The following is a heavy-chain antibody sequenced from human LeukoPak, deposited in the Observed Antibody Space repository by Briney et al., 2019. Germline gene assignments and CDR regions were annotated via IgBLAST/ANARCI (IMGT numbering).Heavy chain of an antibody. CDR1: EITVSRNH. Sequence: GGSLRLSCEISEITVSRNHLSWVRHAPGKGLEWVSGISWNSGSIGYADSVKGRFTISRDNAKNSLYLQMNSLRAEDTALYYCAKGRYQLLSRGWFDPWGQGTLVTVSS. CDR3: AKGRYQLLSRGWFDP. V-gene: IGHV3-9*01. J-gene: IGHJ5*02. D-gene: IGHD2-2*01. CDR2: ISWNSGSI.